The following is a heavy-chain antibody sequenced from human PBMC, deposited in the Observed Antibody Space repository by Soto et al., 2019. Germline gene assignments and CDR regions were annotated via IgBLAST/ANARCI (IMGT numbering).Heavy chain of an antibody. CDR3: AGWANYYDSSGYQRSEPWYFDL. J-gene: IGHJ2*01. CDR2: IYYSGST. V-gene: IGHV4-30-4*01. CDR1: GGSISSGDYY. Sequence: SETLSLTCTVSGGSISSGDYYWSWIRQPPGKGLEWIGYIYYSGSTYYNPSLKSRVTISVDTSKNQFSLKLSSVTAADTAVYYCAGWANYYDSSGYQRSEPWYFDLWGRGPLVTVSS. D-gene: IGHD3-22*01.